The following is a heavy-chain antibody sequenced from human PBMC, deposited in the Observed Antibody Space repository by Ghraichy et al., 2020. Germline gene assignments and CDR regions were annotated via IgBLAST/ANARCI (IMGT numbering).Heavy chain of an antibody. CDR3: ARDQWELLGGLDY. CDR2: ISYDGSNK. Sequence: GGSLRLSCAASGFTFSSYAMHWVCQAPGKGLEWVAVISYDGSNKYYADSVKGRFTISRDNSKNTLYLQMNSLRAEDTAVYYCARDQWELLGGLDYWGQGTLVTVSS. CDR1: GFTFSSYA. D-gene: IGHD1-26*01. J-gene: IGHJ4*02. V-gene: IGHV3-30*04.